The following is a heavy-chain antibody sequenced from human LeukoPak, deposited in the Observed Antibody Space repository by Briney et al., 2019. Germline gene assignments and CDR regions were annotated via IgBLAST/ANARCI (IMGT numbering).Heavy chain of an antibody. J-gene: IGHJ4*02. CDR1: GFTFSSYS. CDR3: ASSPGYSSNWYFDYFDY. D-gene: IGHD6-13*01. V-gene: IGHV3-21*01. CDR2: ISSSSSYI. Sequence: GGSLRLSCAASGFTFSSYSMNWVRQAPGKGLEWVSSISSSSSYIYYADSVKGRFTISRDNAKNSLYLQMNSLRAEDTAVYYCASSPGYSSNWYFDYFDYWGQGTLVTVSS.